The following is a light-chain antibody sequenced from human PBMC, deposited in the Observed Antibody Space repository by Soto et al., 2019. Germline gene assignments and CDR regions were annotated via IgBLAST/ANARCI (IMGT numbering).Light chain of an antibody. J-gene: IGLJ1*01. V-gene: IGLV2-14*01. CDR2: EVS. Sequence: QYVLTEPPCVSGTPGQSISISCTGTSSDIGDYNFVSWYQHHPGRPPKVIIYEVSNRPSGVSHRFAGSKSGNTASLTISGLQAEDEADYYCSSYKYDTVIPFVFGSGTKVTVL. CDR1: SSDIGDYNF. CDR3: SSYKYDTVIPFV.